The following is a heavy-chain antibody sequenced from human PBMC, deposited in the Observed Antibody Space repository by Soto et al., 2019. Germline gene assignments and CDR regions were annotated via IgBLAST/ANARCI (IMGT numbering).Heavy chain of an antibody. J-gene: IGHJ5*02. CDR1: GFTFSRYG. Sequence: QVQLVESGGGVVQPGSSLRLSCAASGFTFSRYGIHWVRQSPGKGLEWVSFISYDGGKTDYVDSVRGRFTISRDNSNNILYLQMRSLRDEDTAVYFCAREVRANLNDFGDYEWFDPWGQRTLVTVSS. D-gene: IGHD4-17*01. CDR2: ISYDGGKT. CDR3: AREVRANLNDFGDYEWFDP. V-gene: IGHV3-30*03.